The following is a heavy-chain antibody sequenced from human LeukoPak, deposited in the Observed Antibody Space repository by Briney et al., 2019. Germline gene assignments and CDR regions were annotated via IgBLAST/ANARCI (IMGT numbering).Heavy chain of an antibody. CDR2: IKQDGSEK. D-gene: IGHD2-8*02. CDR3: ASRYCTGVNCFAASYMCMDV. Sequence: PGGSLRLSCAASGFTFSSYWMTWFRQAPGKGLEWVANIKQDGSEKYYVDSAKGRFTISRDNADRSLYLQMTSLRVEDTAVYFCASRYCTGVNCFAASYMCMDVWGKGTTVTVSS. J-gene: IGHJ6*03. CDR1: GFTFSSYW. V-gene: IGHV3-7*01.